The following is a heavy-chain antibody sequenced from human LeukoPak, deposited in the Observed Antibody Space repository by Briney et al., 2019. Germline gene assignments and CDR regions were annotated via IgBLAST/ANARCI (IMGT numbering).Heavy chain of an antibody. CDR2: ISTSSSYI. Sequence: GGSLRLSCAASGFTFSSYNMNWVRQAPGKGLEWVSFISTSSSYIYYADSVKGRFTISRDNAKNSLYLQMNSLRAEDTAVYYCARGVCSGGSCYMPDYWGQGTLVTVSS. D-gene: IGHD2-15*01. J-gene: IGHJ4*02. CDR1: GFTFSSYN. V-gene: IGHV3-21*01. CDR3: ARGVCSGGSCYMPDY.